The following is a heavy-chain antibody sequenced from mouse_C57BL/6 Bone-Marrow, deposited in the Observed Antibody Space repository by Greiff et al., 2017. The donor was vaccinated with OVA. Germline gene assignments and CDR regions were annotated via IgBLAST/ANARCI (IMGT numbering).Heavy chain of an antibody. D-gene: IGHD2-1*01. CDR1: GFTFSDYG. V-gene: IGHV5-15*04. CDR2: LSNLAYSI. Sequence: EVMLVESGGGLVQPGGSLKLSCAASGFTFSDYGMAWVRQAPRKGPEWVAFLSNLAYSIYSADTVTGRFTISRENAKNTLYLEMSSLRSEDTAMYYCARQGPYGNYAMDYWGQGTSVTVSS. J-gene: IGHJ4*01. CDR3: ARQGPYGNYAMDY.